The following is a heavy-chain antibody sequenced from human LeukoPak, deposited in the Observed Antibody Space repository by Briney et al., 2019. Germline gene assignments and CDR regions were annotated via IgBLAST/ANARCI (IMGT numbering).Heavy chain of an antibody. CDR2: ISYDGSNK. D-gene: IGHD3-10*01. CDR1: GFTFSSYG. Sequence: QPGGSLRLSCAASGFTFSSYGMHWVRQAPGKGLEWVAVISYDGSNKYYADSVKGRFTISRDNSKNTLYLQMNSLRAEDTAVYYCAKEGVSYGSGSYIGFNYYYYYMDVWGKGTTVTVSS. CDR3: AKEGVSYGSGSYIGFNYYYYYMDV. J-gene: IGHJ6*03. V-gene: IGHV3-30*18.